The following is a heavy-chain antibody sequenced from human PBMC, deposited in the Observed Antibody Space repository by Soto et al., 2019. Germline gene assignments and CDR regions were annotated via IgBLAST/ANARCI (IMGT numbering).Heavy chain of an antibody. J-gene: IGHJ4*02. CDR2: IGASGDIT. Sequence: EVQLLESGGGLVQPGGSLRLSCAASGFSFTNFAMSWVRQAPGKGLEWVAGIGASGDITWYADSVKGRLSISRDNSKNTLYLQLNSLRFEDTAVYYCAKDDFTDRGNDYFDYWGPGTLATVSS. D-gene: IGHD2-15*01. V-gene: IGHV3-23*01. CDR3: AKDDFTDRGNDYFDY. CDR1: GFSFTNFA.